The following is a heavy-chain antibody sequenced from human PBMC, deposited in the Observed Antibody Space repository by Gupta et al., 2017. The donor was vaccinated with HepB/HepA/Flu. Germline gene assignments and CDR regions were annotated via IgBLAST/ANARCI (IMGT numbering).Heavy chain of an antibody. CDR2: IKQDGSEK. Sequence: EVQLVESGGDLVQPGGSLRLSCAASGFTFSSHWMNWVRQAPGKGLEWVAHIKQDGSEKNYVGSVKGRFTISRDNAKNSLYLQMNSLRAEDTAFYDCARGVDYYGTGSHSDYWGQGTLVTVSS. D-gene: IGHD3-10*01. CDR3: ARGVDYYGTGSHSDY. CDR1: GFTFSSHW. J-gene: IGHJ4*02. V-gene: IGHV3-7*01.